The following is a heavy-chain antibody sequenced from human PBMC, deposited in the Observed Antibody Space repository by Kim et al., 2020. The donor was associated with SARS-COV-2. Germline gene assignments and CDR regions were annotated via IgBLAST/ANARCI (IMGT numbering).Heavy chain of an antibody. J-gene: IGHJ4*02. Sequence: SVKGRFTISRDNSKNTLSLQINSLRAEDTAVYYCARGPGGGPSGYYDYWGQGTLVTVSS. D-gene: IGHD3-22*01. V-gene: IGHV3-30*01. CDR3: ARGPGGGPSGYYDY.